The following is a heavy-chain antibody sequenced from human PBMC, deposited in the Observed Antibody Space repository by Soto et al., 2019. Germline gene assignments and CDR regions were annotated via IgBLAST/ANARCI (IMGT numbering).Heavy chain of an antibody. Sequence: PSETLSLTCTVSGGSISSYYWSWIRQPPGKGLEWIGYIYYSGSTNYNPSLKSRVTISVDTSKNQFSLKLSSVTAADTAVYYCARGSRGLRDYFDYWGQGTLVTVSS. J-gene: IGHJ4*02. V-gene: IGHV4-59*01. D-gene: IGHD4-17*01. CDR3: ARGSRGLRDYFDY. CDR1: GGSISSYY. CDR2: IYYSGST.